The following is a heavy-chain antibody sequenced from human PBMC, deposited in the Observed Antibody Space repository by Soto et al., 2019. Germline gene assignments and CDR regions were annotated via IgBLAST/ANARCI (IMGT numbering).Heavy chain of an antibody. CDR2: ISGTDRST. J-gene: IGHJ6*02. CDR3: AKFDGYFYCGMDV. V-gene: IGHV3-23*01. Sequence: GGSLRLSCVASGFTLRGYAMGWVRQAPGRGLEWVSFISGTDRSTNYADSVKGRSTISRDNSKNTVVLQMNSLRVEDTARYYCAKFDGYFYCGMDVWGQGTPVTVSS. CDR1: GFTLRGYA.